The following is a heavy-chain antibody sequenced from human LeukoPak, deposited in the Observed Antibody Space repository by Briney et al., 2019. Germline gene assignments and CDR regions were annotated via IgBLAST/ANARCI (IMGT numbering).Heavy chain of an antibody. D-gene: IGHD2-2*02. J-gene: IGHJ6*03. CDR1: GFTFSDYS. CDR2: IRYDGSNK. V-gene: IGHV3-30*02. Sequence: GGSLRLSCAASGFTFSDYSMHWVRQAPGKGLEWVAFIRYDGSNKYYADSVKGRFTISRDNSKNTLYLQMNSLRAEDTAVYYCEKWGVVPAAIAYYYYYMDVWGKGTTVTISS. CDR3: EKWGVVPAAIAYYYYYMDV.